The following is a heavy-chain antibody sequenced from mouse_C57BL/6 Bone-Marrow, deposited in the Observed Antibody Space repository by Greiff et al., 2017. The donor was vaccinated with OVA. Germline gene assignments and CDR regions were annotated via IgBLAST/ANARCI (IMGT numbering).Heavy chain of an antibody. D-gene: IGHD1-1*01. CDR1: GYTFTGYW. CDR3: ARYSRHGSSPWFAY. CDR2: ILPGSGST. J-gene: IGHJ3*01. Sequence: VQLQQSGAELMKPGASVKLSCKATGYTFTGYWIEWVKQRPGHGLEWIGEILPGSGSTNYNEKFKGKATFTADPSSNTAYMQLSSLTTEDSAIYYCARYSRHGSSPWFAYWGQGTLVTVSA. V-gene: IGHV1-9*01.